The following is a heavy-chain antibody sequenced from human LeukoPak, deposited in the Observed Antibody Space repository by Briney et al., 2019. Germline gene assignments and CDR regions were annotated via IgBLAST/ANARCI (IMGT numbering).Heavy chain of an antibody. CDR2: IYSGGST. Sequence: GGSLRLSCAASGFTFSSYAMSWVRQAPGKGLEWVSVIYSGGSTYYADSVKGRFTISRDSSKNTLYLQMNSLRAEDTAVYYCARAAYDNSGYLTLWGQGTLVTVSS. J-gene: IGHJ4*02. D-gene: IGHD3-22*01. CDR1: GFTFSSYA. V-gene: IGHV3-23*03. CDR3: ARAAYDNSGYLTL.